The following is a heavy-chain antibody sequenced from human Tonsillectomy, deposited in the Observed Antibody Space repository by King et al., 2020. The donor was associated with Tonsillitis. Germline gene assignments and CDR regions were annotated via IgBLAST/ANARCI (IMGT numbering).Heavy chain of an antibody. CDR3: ARSRYSSSWSLDY. Sequence: VQLQQWGAGLLKPSETLSLTCAVYGGSFSGYYWSWIRQPPGKGLEWIGKINHSGSTNYNPSLKSRVTVSVDTSKNQFSLKLSSVTAADTAVYYCARSRYSSSWSLDYWGQGTLVTVSS. D-gene: IGHD6-13*01. V-gene: IGHV4-34*01. CDR1: GGSFSGYY. CDR2: INHSGST. J-gene: IGHJ4*02.